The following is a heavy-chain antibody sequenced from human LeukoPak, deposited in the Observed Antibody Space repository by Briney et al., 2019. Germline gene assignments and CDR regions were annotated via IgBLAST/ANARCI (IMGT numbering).Heavy chain of an antibody. CDR2: VSYSGSP. J-gene: IGHJ3*02. Sequence: PSETLTLTCTVSGASINIYTYYWGWIRQPPGKGLEWIGSVSYSGSPYYNPSLTSRATISVDTSRNQVSLKLTSVTAAATAVYYCARGPSGLRSPFNTWGQGTTVTVSS. D-gene: IGHD5-12*01. CDR1: GASINIYTYY. V-gene: IGHV4-39*07. CDR3: ARGPSGLRSPFNT.